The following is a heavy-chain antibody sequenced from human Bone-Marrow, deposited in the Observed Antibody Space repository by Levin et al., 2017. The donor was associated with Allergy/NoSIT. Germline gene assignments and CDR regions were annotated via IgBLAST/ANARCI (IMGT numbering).Heavy chain of an antibody. CDR1: GFTFSSYG. V-gene: IGHV3-30*18. D-gene: IGHD2-15*01. CDR2: ISYDGSNK. J-gene: IGHJ3*01. CDR3: AKGNIVVVVAAADAFDF. Sequence: GESLKISCAASGFTFSSYGMHWVRQAPGKGLEWVAVISYDGSNKYYADSVKGRFTISRDNSKNTLYLQMNSLRAEDTAVYYCAKGNIVVVVAAADAFDFWGQGTMVTVSS.